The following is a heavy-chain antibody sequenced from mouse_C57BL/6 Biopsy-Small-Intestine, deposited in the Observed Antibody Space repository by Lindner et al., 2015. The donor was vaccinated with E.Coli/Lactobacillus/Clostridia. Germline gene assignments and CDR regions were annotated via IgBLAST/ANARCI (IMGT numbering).Heavy chain of an antibody. CDR1: GYLFTDFN. V-gene: IGHV1-39*01. CDR2: INPNYGTT. J-gene: IGHJ2*01. CDR3: ARNGYYLLDY. D-gene: IGHD2-3*01. Sequence: VQLQESGPELVKPGASVKISCKASGYLFTDFNMNWVKQSNGKSLEWIGVINPNYGTTRYNQKFKGKATLTVDQSSSTAYMQLNSLTSEDSAVYYCARNGYYLLDYWGQGTTLTVSS.